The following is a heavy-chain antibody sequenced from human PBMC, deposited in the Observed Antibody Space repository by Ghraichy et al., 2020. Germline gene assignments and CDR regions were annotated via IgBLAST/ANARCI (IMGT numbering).Heavy chain of an antibody. CDR3: ARGNFWSGYDRGARWFDP. Sequence: SETLSLTCAVYGGSFSGYYWSWIRQPPGKGLEWIGEINHSGSTNYNPSLKSRVTISVDTSKNQFSLKLSSVTAADTAVYYCARGNFWSGYDRGARWFDPWGQGTLVTVSS. V-gene: IGHV4-34*01. J-gene: IGHJ5*02. CDR2: INHSGST. CDR1: GGSFSGYY. D-gene: IGHD3-3*01.